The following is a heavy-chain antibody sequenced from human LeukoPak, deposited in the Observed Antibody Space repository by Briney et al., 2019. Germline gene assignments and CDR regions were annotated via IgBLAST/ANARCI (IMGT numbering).Heavy chain of an antibody. CDR2: IYSSGST. CDR3: AGHEHGDFGGPNWFYP. D-gene: IGHD4-23*01. Sequence: SETLSLTCLVSGGSISSNPHYWGWIRQPPGKGLEWIGSIYSSGSTYYTPSINSRVTISVDTSKHQYSLSLNSVTAADTAVYYCAGHEHGDFGGPNWFYPCGQGTLVTVSS. V-gene: IGHV4-39*01. CDR1: GGSISSNPHY. J-gene: IGHJ5*02.